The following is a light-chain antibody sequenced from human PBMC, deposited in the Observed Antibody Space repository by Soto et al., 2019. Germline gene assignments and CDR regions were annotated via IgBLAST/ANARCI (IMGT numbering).Light chain of an antibody. CDR2: AAS. CDR3: QQSYSTLRT. CDR1: QSISSY. J-gene: IGKJ1*01. V-gene: IGKV1-39*01. Sequence: DIQITHSPSSLSASVGDRVTITCRSSQSISSYLNWYQQKPGKAPKLLIYAASSLQSGVPSRFSGSGSGTDFTLTISSLQPEDFATYYCQQSYSTLRTFGQGTKV.